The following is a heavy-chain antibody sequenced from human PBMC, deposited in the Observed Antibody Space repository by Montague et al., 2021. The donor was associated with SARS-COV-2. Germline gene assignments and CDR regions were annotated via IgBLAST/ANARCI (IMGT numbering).Heavy chain of an antibody. J-gene: IGHJ4*02. CDR3: ARIRDYDILTGSYSGFDY. D-gene: IGHD3-9*01. CDR1: GFSLSTSGMC. Sequence: PALVKPTQTLTLTCTFSGFSLSTSGMCVSWIRQPPGKALEWLALIDWDDDKYYSTSLKTRLTISKDTSKNQVVLTMTNTDPVDTATYYCARIRDYDILTGSYSGFDYGGQGTLVTVSS. V-gene: IGHV2-70*01. CDR2: IDWDDDK.